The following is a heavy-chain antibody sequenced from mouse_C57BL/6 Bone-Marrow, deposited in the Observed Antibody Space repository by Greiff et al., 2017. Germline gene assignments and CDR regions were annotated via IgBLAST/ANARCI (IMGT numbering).Heavy chain of an antibody. J-gene: IGHJ4*01. CDR3: AKLIHY. Sequence: EVKLQESGGGLVQPGGSLKLSCAASGFTFSDYYMYWVRQTPEKRLEWVAYISNGGGSTYYPDTVKGRFTISRDNAKNTLYLQMSRLKSEDTAMYYCAKLIHYWGQGTSVTVSS. V-gene: IGHV5-12*01. CDR1: GFTFSDYY. CDR2: ISNGGGST.